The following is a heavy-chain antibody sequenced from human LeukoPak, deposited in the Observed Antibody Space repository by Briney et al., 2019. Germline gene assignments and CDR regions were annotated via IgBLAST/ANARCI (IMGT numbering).Heavy chain of an antibody. CDR2: IYSGGST. V-gene: IGHV3-53*01. J-gene: IGHJ4*02. D-gene: IGHD1-26*01. CDR3: AREVGGSYPGAFDY. Sequence: QPGGSLRLSCAASGFTVSSNYMSWVRQAPGKGLEWVSVIYSGGSTYYADSVKGRFTISRDNSKNTLYLQMNSLRAEDTAVYYCAREVGGSYPGAFDYWGQGTLVTVSS. CDR1: GFTVSSNY.